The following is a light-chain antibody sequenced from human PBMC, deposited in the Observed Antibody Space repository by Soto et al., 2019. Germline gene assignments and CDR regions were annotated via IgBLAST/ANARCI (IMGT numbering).Light chain of an antibody. CDR2: GAS. CDR3: QQYSDWPLT. CDR1: QSVSSSS. Sequence: EIVLTQSPGTLSLSPGERATLSCRASQSVSSSSLAWYQQKPGQAPRLLIYGASSRATGIPDRFSGSGSGTDFTLTISSLQSEDSAVYYCQQYSDWPLTFGQGTKVDIK. J-gene: IGKJ1*01. V-gene: IGKV3-20*01.